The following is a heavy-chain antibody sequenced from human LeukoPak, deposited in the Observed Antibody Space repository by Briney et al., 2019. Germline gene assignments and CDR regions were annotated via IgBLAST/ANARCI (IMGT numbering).Heavy chain of an antibody. CDR2: INHSGST. D-gene: IGHD2-8*01. Sequence: PSETLSLTCAVYGGSFSGYYWSWIRQPPGKGLEWIGEINHSGSTNYNPSLKSRVTISVDTSKNQFSLKLSSVTAADTAVYYCAGGYCTNGVCYFPDYWGQGTLVTVSS. CDR3: AGGYCTNGVCYFPDY. J-gene: IGHJ4*02. CDR1: GGSFSGYY. V-gene: IGHV4-34*01.